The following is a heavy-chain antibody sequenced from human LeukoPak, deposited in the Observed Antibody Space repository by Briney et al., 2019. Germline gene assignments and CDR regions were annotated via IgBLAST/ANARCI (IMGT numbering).Heavy chain of an antibody. Sequence: PSETLSLTCTVSGGSISSYYWSWIRQPPGKGLEWIGYMYYSGSTNYNPSLKSRVTISVDTSKNQFSRKLSSVTAADTAVYYCARGAVAYYYFDNWGQGTLVTVSS. CDR1: GGSISSYY. J-gene: IGHJ4*02. D-gene: IGHD6-19*01. V-gene: IGHV4-59*01. CDR3: ARGAVAYYYFDN. CDR2: MYYSGST.